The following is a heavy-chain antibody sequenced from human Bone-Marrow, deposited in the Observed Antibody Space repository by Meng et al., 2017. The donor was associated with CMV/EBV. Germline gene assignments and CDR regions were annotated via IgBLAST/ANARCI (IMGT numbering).Heavy chain of an antibody. Sequence: GESLKISCAASGFTFSSYWMSWVRQAPGKGLEWVANIKQDGSEKYYVDSVKGRFTISRDNAKNSLYLQMNSLRAEDTAVYYCARDWTLPYYDILAGYYYYYYYGMDVWGQGPTVTVYS. V-gene: IGHV3-7*01. D-gene: IGHD3-9*01. CDR1: GFTFSSYW. CDR3: ARDWTLPYYDILAGYYYYYYYGMDV. J-gene: IGHJ6*02. CDR2: IKQDGSEK.